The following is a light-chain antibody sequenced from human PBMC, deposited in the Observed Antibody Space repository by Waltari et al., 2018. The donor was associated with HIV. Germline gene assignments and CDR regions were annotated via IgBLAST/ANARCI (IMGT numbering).Light chain of an antibody. V-gene: IGLV3-1*01. CDR2: QVN. CDR3: QAWGSSTSGG. Sequence: SYEVTQPPSVAVYPGQTASITCSGYELGDKYTDWYQQKPGQSPLLVIYQVNKRPSGMPERFSGSSSGRTATLTISGTLPMDEADYYCQAWGSSTSGGFGTGTKLTVL. J-gene: IGLJ2*01. CDR1: ELGDKY.